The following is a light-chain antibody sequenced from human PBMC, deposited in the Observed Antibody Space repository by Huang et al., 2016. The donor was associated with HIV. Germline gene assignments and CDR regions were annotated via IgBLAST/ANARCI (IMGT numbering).Light chain of an antibody. J-gene: IGKJ2*01. CDR2: GAS. V-gene: IGKV3-20*01. CDR1: QSVSGY. Sequence: EVVLTQSPGTLSLSAGERATLSCRASQSVSGYLAWFQQKPGQPPRLLVYGASSRASGIPARFSGSGSGTDFTLTINRLEPEDFAVYYCQQYGSSLYTFGQGTNLEIK. CDR3: QQYGSSLYT.